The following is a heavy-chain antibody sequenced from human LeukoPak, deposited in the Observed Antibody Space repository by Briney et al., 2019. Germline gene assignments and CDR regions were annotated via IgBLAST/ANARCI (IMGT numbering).Heavy chain of an antibody. CDR3: ASAAGHFYGMDV. J-gene: IGHJ6*02. CDR1: GFTFSTYS. Sequence: GGSLRLSCAASGFTFSTYSMNWVRQAPGRGLEWVSYISSRSSTIRYADSVKGRFTISRDNAKNSLYLQMNSLRDEDTAVYYCASAAGHFYGMDVWGQGTTVTVSS. CDR2: ISSRSSTI. V-gene: IGHV3-48*02.